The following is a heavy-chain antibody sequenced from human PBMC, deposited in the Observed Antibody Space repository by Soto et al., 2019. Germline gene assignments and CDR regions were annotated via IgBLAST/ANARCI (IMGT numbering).Heavy chain of an antibody. Sequence: ASVKVSCKASEYTFTTYAIHWVRQAPGQRLEGMGWINTVNGNTKYSQKFQGRVTITRDTSASTAYMELSSLRSEDTAGYYCARGVGYYFSRSYYNYVDHWGQGTLVTVSS. D-gene: IGHD3-10*01. V-gene: IGHV1-3*04. CDR1: EYTFTTYA. CDR3: ARGVGYYFSRSYYNYVDH. J-gene: IGHJ4*02. CDR2: INTVNGNT.